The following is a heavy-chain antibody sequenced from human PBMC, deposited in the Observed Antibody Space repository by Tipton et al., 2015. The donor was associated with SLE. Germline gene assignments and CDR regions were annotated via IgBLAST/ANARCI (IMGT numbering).Heavy chain of an antibody. CDR2: IYHSGST. D-gene: IGHD2-21*01. CDR1: GYSISSGYY. Sequence: TLSLTCAVSGYSISSGYYWGWIRQPPGKGLEWIGSIYHSGSTYYNPSLKSRVTISVDTSKNQFSLKLSSVTAADTAAYYCASLAYCGGDCLSDAFDIWGQGTMVTVSS. CDR3: ASLAYCGGDCLSDAFDI. J-gene: IGHJ3*02. V-gene: IGHV4-38-2*01.